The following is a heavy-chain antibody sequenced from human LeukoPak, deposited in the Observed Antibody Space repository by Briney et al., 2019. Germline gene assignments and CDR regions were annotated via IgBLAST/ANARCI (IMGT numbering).Heavy chain of an antibody. CDR2: ISYDESNK. D-gene: IGHD6-19*01. CDR3: ATELREGDSGSQYFQH. Sequence: GRSLRLSCAASGFTFGSYAMHWVRKAPGKGLEWVAIISYDESNKYYADSVKGRFTISRDNSKNTLYLQMNSLRPEETAVYYCATELREGDSGSQYFQHWGQGTLVTVSS. V-gene: IGHV3-30*04. J-gene: IGHJ1*01. CDR1: GFTFGSYA.